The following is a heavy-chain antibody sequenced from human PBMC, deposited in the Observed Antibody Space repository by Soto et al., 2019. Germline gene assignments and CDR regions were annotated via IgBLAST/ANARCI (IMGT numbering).Heavy chain of an antibody. CDR1: GFLFSDYA. CDR3: ARDVSGFEYFDL. CDR2: ISFNGINT. J-gene: IGHJ4*02. V-gene: IGHV3-30-3*01. Sequence: PGWSLRLSCAASGFLFSDYAMHWVRQTPGRGPEWLALISFNGINTYYADSVKGRFTISRDNSKNTPYLQMSTLRAEDTAVYYCARDVSGFEYFDLWGQGTLVTVSS. D-gene: IGHD3-9*01.